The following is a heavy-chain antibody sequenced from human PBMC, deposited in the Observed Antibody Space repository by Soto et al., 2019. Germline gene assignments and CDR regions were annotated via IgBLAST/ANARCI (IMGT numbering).Heavy chain of an antibody. Sequence: EVQLVESGGGLVQPGDSLRLSCAASAFTIGAYGFHWVRQAPGKALEYISAISSYGGNIYYANSVKGRFIISRDNSKNTLYLQMGSLRAEDMGVYYCARDVGSGNYYKGVYYYYYMDVWGKGTTVTVSS. CDR3: ARDVGSGNYYKGVYYYYYMDV. CDR1: AFTIGAYG. D-gene: IGHD3-10*01. J-gene: IGHJ6*03. CDR2: ISSYGGNI. V-gene: IGHV3-64*01.